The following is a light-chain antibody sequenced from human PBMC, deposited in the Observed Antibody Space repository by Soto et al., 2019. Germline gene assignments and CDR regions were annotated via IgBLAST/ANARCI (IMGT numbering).Light chain of an antibody. V-gene: IGKV3-11*01. CDR2: DAS. Sequence: EIVLTQSPATLSLSPGERATLSCRASQSVNNYLAWYQQRPGQAPRLLIYDASSRATDIPARFSGSGSGTDFTLTISSLEPEDFATYYCHQRSNWPLTFGGGTKVEIK. CDR3: HQRSNWPLT. CDR1: QSVNNY. J-gene: IGKJ4*01.